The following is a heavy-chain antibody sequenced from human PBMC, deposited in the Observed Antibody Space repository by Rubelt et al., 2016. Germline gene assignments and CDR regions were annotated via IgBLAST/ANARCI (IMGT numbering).Heavy chain of an antibody. CDR2: IYYSGST. CDR1: GGSISSSSYY. J-gene: IGHJ4*02. D-gene: IGHD2-8*02. V-gene: IGHV4-39*07. Sequence: QVQLQESGPGLVKPSQTLSLTCTVSGGSISSSSYYWGWIRQPPGKGLEWIGSIYYSGSTNYNPSLKSRVTISVDTSKNQFSLKLSSVTAADTAVYYCARSYRWNRSHFDYWGQGTLVTVSS. CDR3: ARSYRWNRSHFDY.